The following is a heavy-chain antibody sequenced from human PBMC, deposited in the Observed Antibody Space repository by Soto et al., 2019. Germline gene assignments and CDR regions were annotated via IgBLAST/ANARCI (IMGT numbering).Heavy chain of an antibody. CDR2: IHFSGET. CDR3: ARDQGGDLDY. J-gene: IGHJ4*02. CDR1: GASIGRGGYY. D-gene: IGHD2-21*01. V-gene: IGHV4-31*03. Sequence: QVQLQESGPGLMKPSQTLSLTCTVSGASIGRGGYYWTWIRQHPGKALEWMGHIHFSGETNYNPSLLGRLTMSIDTSTNQFSLNLAAVTAADTAMYYCARDQGGDLDYWGQGTPVTVSS.